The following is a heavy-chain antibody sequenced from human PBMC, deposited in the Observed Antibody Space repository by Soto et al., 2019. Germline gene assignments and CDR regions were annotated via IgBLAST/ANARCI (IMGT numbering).Heavy chain of an antibody. J-gene: IGHJ5*02. D-gene: IGHD2-21*01. CDR1: GDSISSSYY. CDR2: VYYTGFT. CDR3: ARLPVVVIALGYFDP. Sequence: QLQLQESGPGLVKPSETLSLTCTVSGDSISSSYYWGWVRQPPGKGLECIGAVYYTGFTYYNPSLKSRLTMSLDTSKNQFSLRLSSVTAADTAIYYCARLPVVVIALGYFDPWGPGTLVTVSS. V-gene: IGHV4-39*01.